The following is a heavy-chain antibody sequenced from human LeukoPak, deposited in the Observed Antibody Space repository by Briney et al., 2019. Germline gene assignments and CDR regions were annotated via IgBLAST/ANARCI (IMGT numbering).Heavy chain of an antibody. V-gene: IGHV1-3*01. CDR1: GGTFSSYA. CDR2: INAGNGNT. CDR3: ARDPGDGAFDI. Sequence: ASVKVSCTASGGTFSSYAISWVRQAPGQGLEWMGWINAGNGNTKYSQKFQGRVTITRDTSASTAYMELSSLRSEDTAVYYCARDPGDGAFDIWGQGTMVTDSS. J-gene: IGHJ3*02. D-gene: IGHD2-21*01.